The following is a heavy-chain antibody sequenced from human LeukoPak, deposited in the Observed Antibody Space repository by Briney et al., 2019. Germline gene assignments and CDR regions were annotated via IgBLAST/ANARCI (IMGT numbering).Heavy chain of an antibody. CDR3: AKSPRTITIFGVVIGAFFDY. CDR1: GFTFSSYA. V-gene: IGHV3-23*01. Sequence: PGGSLRLSCAASGFTFSSYAMSWVRQAPGKGLEWVSAISGSGGSTYYADSVKGRFTISRDNSKNTLYLQMNSLRAEDTALYYCAKSPRTITIFGVVIGAFFDYWGQGTLVTVSS. CDR2: ISGSGGST. D-gene: IGHD3-3*01. J-gene: IGHJ4*02.